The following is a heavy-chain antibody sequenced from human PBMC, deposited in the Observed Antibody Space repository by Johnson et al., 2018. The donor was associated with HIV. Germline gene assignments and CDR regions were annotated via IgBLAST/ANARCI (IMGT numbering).Heavy chain of an antibody. CDR1: GFTFSSYG. V-gene: IGHV3-30*02. J-gene: IGHJ3*02. Sequence: QVQLVESGGGVVQPGGSLRLSCAASGFTFSSYGMHWVRQAPGKGLEWVAFIRYDGSERYYPDSLKGRLTISRDNAKKSMYLQLNSLRAEDTAVYYCAGARRAVDIWGQGTMVTVSS. CDR2: IRYDGSER. CDR3: AGARRAVDI. D-gene: IGHD1-26*01.